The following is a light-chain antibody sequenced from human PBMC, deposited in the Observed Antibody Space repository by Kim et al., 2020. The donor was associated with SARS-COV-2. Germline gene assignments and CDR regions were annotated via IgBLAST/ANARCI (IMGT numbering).Light chain of an antibody. CDR2: DAS. CDR3: QQYITFPYT. V-gene: IGKV1-5*01. CDR1: QIINKY. J-gene: IGKJ2*01. Sequence: SASVGDRVSLTCRASQIINKYLAWYHQKPGQAPELLIYDASSLESGVPSRFSGNGSGTDFTLTISSLQPADFASYYCQQYITFPYTFGQGTKLEI.